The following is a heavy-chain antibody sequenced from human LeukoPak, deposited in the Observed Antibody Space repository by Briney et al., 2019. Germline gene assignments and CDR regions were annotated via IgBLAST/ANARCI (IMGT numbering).Heavy chain of an antibody. J-gene: IGHJ6*03. CDR2: ISGTGGST. V-gene: IGHV3-23*01. D-gene: IGHD2-2*01. CDR1: GFTFSTYT. Sequence: GGSLRLSCTGSGFTFSTYTMNWVRQAPGKGLEWVSAISGTGGSTYYADSVKGRFTISRDNSKNTLYLQMNSLRAEDTAVYYCARRRYCSSTSCYGSGYYYYMDVWGKGTTVTVSS. CDR3: ARRRYCSSTSCYGSGYYYYMDV.